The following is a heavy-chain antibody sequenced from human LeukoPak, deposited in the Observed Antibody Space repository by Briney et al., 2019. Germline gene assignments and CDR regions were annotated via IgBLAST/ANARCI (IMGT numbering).Heavy chain of an antibody. Sequence: GASVKVSCKASGYTFTSYYMHWVRQAPGQGLEWMGIINPSGGSTSYAQKFQGRVTMTRDTSTSTAYMELRSLRSDDTAVYYCARDRSSSFDYWGQGTLVTVSS. D-gene: IGHD6-13*01. CDR1: GYTFTSYY. CDR3: ARDRSSSFDY. J-gene: IGHJ4*02. CDR2: INPSGGST. V-gene: IGHV1-46*01.